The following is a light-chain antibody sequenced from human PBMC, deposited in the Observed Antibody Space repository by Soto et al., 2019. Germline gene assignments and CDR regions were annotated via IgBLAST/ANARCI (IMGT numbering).Light chain of an antibody. CDR2: GAS. J-gene: IGKJ4*01. Sequence: EIVLTQSPGTLSLSPGERATLSCSASQSVSSSYLAWYQQKPGQAPRLLIYGASSRATGIPDRFSGSGSGTDFTLTIRRLEPEDFAVYYCQQCGSSPLTFGGGTKVEIQ. CDR3: QQCGSSPLT. V-gene: IGKV3-20*01. CDR1: QSVSSSY.